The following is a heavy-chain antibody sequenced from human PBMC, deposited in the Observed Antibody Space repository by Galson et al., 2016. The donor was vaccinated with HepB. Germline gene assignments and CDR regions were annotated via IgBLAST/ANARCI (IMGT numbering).Heavy chain of an antibody. CDR1: GFTFDDYG. CDR3: VRRRTIYFGYAMDV. D-gene: IGHD3-3*01. Sequence: SLRLSCAASGFTFDDYGMSWVRQVPGKGLEWVSGLNWNGGKKGYADSVKGRFTISRDNAKNSLYLQMSSLRAEDTALYFCVRRRTIYFGYAMDVWGQGTTVTVSS. V-gene: IGHV3-20*04. J-gene: IGHJ6*02. CDR2: LNWNGGKK.